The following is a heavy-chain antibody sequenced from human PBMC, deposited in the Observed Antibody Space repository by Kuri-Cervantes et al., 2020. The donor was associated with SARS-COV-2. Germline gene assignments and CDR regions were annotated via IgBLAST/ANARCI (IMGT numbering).Heavy chain of an antibody. Sequence: SQTLSLTCAISGDSVSSNSAAWNWIRQSPSGGLEWLGRTYYRSKWYNDYAVSVKSRITINPATSKNQFSLKLSSVTAADTAVYYCARHIVAHGRGGMDVWGQGTTVTVSS. CDR1: GDSVSSNSAA. CDR2: TYYRSKWYN. D-gene: IGHD2-15*01. V-gene: IGHV6-1*01. J-gene: IGHJ6*02. CDR3: ARHIVAHGRGGMDV.